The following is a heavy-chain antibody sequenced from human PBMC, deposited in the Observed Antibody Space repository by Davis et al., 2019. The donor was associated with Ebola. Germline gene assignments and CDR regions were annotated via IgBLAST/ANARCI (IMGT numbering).Heavy chain of an antibody. V-gene: IGHV1-46*01. J-gene: IGHJ4*02. CDR1: GYTFTSYH. Sequence: ASVKVSCKASGYTFTSYHMHWVRQAPGQGLEWIGIINPSGGSTNYTQKFQGRVTMTRDTSTSTVYMELSSLRSEDTAVYHCARAIYYYDNNAYSDYWGQGTLVTVSS. CDR2: INPSGGST. D-gene: IGHD3-22*01. CDR3: ARAIYYYDNNAYSDY.